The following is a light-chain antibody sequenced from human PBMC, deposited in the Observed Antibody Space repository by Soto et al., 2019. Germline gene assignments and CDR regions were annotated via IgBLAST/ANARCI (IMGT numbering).Light chain of an antibody. J-gene: IGKJ4*01. CDR1: QSISSY. Sequence: DIQMTQSPSSLSASVGDRVTITCRASQSISSYLNWYQQKPGKAPKLLIYAASSLQSGAPSRFSGSGSETDFTLTISSLQPENFATYYCQQSYSTPLTFGGGTKVEIK. CDR2: AAS. CDR3: QQSYSTPLT. V-gene: IGKV1-39*01.